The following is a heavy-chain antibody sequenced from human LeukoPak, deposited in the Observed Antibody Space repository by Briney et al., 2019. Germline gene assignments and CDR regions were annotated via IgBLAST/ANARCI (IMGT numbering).Heavy chain of an antibody. CDR2: INSDGSTT. D-gene: IGHD3-16*01. CDR1: GFTFSGYW. Sequence: GGSLRLSCAASGFTFSGYWMHWVRQAPRKGLVWVSRINSDGSTTSYADSVKGRFTISRDNAKNTLYLQMNSLIAKDTAVYYCARSGGGYFDYWGQGTLVTVSS. J-gene: IGHJ4*02. CDR3: ARSGGGYFDY. V-gene: IGHV3-74*01.